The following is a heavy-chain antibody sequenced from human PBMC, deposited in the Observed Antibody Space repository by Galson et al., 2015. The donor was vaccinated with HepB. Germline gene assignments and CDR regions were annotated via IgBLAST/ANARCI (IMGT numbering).Heavy chain of an antibody. J-gene: IGHJ6*02. Sequence: SVKVSCKASGGTFSSYAISWVRQAPGQGLEWMGGIIPIFGTANYAQKFQGRVTITADESTSTAYMELSSLRSEDTAVYYCARAGGLGYSGSGSYYYGMDVWGQGTTVTVSS. V-gene: IGHV1-69*13. CDR2: IIPIFGTA. CDR1: GGTFSSYA. CDR3: ARAGGLGYSGSGSYYYGMDV. D-gene: IGHD5-12*01.